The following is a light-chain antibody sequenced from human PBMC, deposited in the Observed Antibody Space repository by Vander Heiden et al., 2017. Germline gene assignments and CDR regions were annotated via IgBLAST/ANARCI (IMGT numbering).Light chain of an antibody. CDR2: GAS. CDR3: QQYGSSPMYT. CDR1: QSVSSSY. J-gene: IGKJ2*01. Sequence: ELAFTPSPRTLSLPPGERATLSCRASQSVSSSYLAWYQQKPGQAPRLLIYGASSRATGIPDRFSGSGSGTDFTLTISRLEPEDFAVYYCQQYGSSPMYTFGQGTKLEIK. V-gene: IGKV3-20*01.